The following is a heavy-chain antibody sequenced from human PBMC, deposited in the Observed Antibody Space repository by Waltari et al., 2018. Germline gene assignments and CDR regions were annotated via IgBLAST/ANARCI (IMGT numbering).Heavy chain of an antibody. Sequence: QVHLVQSGAEVKKPGASVTVSCKASGYTFTGHVIHWVRQAPGQGLEWVGSVNTNTGDTYSAQKFEGRVTMTRDTSISTAYLDLSRLTSDDTAVYYCARVLYDFWGGYHPNDVFDFWGQGTVVIVSS. V-gene: IGHV1-2*02. D-gene: IGHD3-3*01. CDR3: ARVLYDFWGGYHPNDVFDF. CDR2: VNTNTGDT. CDR1: GYTFTGHV. J-gene: IGHJ3*01.